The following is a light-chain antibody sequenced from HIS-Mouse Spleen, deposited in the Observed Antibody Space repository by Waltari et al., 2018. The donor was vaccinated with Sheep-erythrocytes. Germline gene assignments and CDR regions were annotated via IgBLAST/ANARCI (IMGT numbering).Light chain of an antibody. V-gene: IGLV2-11*01. CDR3: CSYAGSYNHV. Sequence: QSALTQPRSVSGSPGQSVTISCPGTSSDVGGYNYVSWYQQHPGKAPKLSIYDVSKRPSGVPDRFSGSKSGNTASLTISGLQAEDEADYYCCSYAGSYNHVFATGTKVTVL. J-gene: IGLJ1*01. CDR1: SSDVGGYNY. CDR2: DVS.